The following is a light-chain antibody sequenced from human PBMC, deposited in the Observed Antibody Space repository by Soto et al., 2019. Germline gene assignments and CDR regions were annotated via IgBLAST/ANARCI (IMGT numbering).Light chain of an antibody. CDR1: QSVSSSY. CDR2: DAS. CDR3: QQYNNWPRT. V-gene: IGKV3D-15*01. Sequence: EIVLTQSPGTLSLSPGERATLYCRASQSVSSSYLAWYQQKPGQAPRLLIYDASNRATGIPARFSGSGSGTEFTLTISSLQSEDFAVYYCQQYNNWPRTFGQGTKVDI. J-gene: IGKJ1*01.